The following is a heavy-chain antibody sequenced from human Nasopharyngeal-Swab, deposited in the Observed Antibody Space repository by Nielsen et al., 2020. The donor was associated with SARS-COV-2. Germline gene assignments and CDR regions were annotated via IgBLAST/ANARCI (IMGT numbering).Heavy chain of an antibody. Sequence: GESLKISYAASGFTFSGSVMHWVRQASGKGLEWVGRIRSKANSYATAYAASVKGRFTISRDDSKNTAFLQMKSLKTEDTAVYYCTRLGRSNAGYYYMDVWGKGTTVTVSS. CDR2: IRSKANSYAT. V-gene: IGHV3-73*01. CDR3: TRLGRSNAGYYYMDV. CDR1: GFTFSGSV. J-gene: IGHJ6*03. D-gene: IGHD3-22*01.